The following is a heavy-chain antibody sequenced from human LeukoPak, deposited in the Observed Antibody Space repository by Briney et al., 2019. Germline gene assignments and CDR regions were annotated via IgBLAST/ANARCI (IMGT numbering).Heavy chain of an antibody. CDR3: ARDGRDGYNYRVPFDY. V-gene: IGHV1-69*13. J-gene: IGHJ4*02. D-gene: IGHD5-24*01. Sequence: SVKVSCKASGGTFSSYAISWVRQAPGQGLEWMGGIIPIFGTANYTQKFQGRVTITADESTSTAYMELSSLRSEDTAVYYCARDGRDGYNYRVPFDYWGQGTLVTVSS. CDR2: IIPIFGTA. CDR1: GGTFSSYA.